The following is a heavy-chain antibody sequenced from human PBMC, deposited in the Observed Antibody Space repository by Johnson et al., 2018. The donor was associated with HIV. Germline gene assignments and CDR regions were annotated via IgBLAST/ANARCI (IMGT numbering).Heavy chain of an antibody. D-gene: IGHD6-19*01. J-gene: IGHJ3*01. Sequence: QMQLVESGGGVVQPGGSLRLSCAASGFTFADYGMHWVRQPPGKGLEWVAFIAHDESITHYADSVKGRFTMSRDNSKNTLYLQMKSLRPEDTSIYYCAKDDNLGVWYSDAFDVWG. V-gene: IGHV3-30*02. CDR2: IAHDESIT. CDR1: GFTFADYG. CDR3: AKDDNLGVWYSDAFDV.